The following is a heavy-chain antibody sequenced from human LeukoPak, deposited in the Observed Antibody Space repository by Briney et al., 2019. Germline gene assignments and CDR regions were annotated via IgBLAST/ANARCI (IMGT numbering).Heavy chain of an antibody. Sequence: PGGSLRLSCAASGFTFSGSAIHWVRQASGKGLEWVGQIRSEAKSYATAYAASVKGRFTISRDDSKNTAYLQMNSLRAEDTAVYYCAKQWDWYDSSGIGIYWGQGTLVTVSS. CDR3: AKQWDWYDSSGIGIY. V-gene: IGHV3-73*01. CDR2: IRSEAKSYAT. J-gene: IGHJ4*02. D-gene: IGHD3-22*01. CDR1: GFTFSGSA.